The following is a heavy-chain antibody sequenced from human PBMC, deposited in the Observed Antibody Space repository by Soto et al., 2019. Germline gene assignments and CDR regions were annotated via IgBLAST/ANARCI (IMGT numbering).Heavy chain of an antibody. CDR2: INAGNGNT. V-gene: IGHV1-3*01. CDR1: GYTFTSYA. D-gene: IGHD6-19*01. J-gene: IGHJ3*02. CDR3: ARPYSSGWYHDAFDI. Sequence: ASVKVSCKASGYTFTSYAMHWVRQAPGQRLEWMGWINAGNGNTKYSQKFQGRVTITRDTSASTAYMELSSLRSEDTAVYYCARPYSSGWYHDAFDIWGQGTMVTVSS.